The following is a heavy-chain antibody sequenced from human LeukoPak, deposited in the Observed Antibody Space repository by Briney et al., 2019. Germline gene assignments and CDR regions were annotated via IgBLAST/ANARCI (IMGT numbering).Heavy chain of an antibody. CDR1: GGSTTSTNY. D-gene: IGHD1-26*01. CDR3: SSESGPFSPFGR. CDR2: ISLSGYT. J-gene: IGHJ4*02. V-gene: IGHV4/OR15-8*02. Sequence: SETLSLTCGLPGGSTTSTNYWSWVRQPPGQGLEWIGEISLSGYTGFNPSLRSRVTMSISQTKNHLSLNPPSVTPLRTAEYYCSSESGPFSPFGRWGQGILVTVAS.